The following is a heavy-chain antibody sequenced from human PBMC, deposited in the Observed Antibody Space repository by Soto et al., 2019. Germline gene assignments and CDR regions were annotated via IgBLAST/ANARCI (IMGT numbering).Heavy chain of an antibody. D-gene: IGHD2-15*01. CDR2: MFYSGLT. V-gene: IGHV4-39*01. J-gene: IGHJ6*02. CDR3: APLSVSLSGPYGIHV. Sequence: LSLTCSVSGYSVTSSDYYWAWIRQPPGKGLEWIGSMFYSGLTYYNPSLKSRVTLSVDTSKNQFSVRLNSVTAADTAVYYCAPLSVSLSGPYGIHVWGQGTTVTVSS. CDR1: GYSVTSSDYY.